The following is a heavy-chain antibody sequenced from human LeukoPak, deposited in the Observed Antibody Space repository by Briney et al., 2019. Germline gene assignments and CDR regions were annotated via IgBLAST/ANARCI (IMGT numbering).Heavy chain of an antibody. CDR3: ARDTPDYYDSSGYMLGAFDI. CDR1: GFTFSSYW. J-gene: IGHJ3*02. D-gene: IGHD3-22*01. CDR2: IKQDGSEK. Sequence: GGSLRLSCAASGFTFSSYWMSWVRQAPGKGLEWVANIKQDGSEKYYVNSVKGRFTISRDNAKNSLYLQMNSLRAEDTAVYYCARDTPDYYDSSGYMLGAFDIWGQGTMVTVSS. V-gene: IGHV3-7*01.